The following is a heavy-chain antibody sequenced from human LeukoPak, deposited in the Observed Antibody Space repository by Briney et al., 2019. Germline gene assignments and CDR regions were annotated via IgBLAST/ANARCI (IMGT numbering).Heavy chain of an antibody. CDR1: GGTFSRNA. CDR2: FIPMVGVE. V-gene: IGHV1-69*04. D-gene: IGHD2-15*01. CDR3: ARVQAVGVPVAIDAYYSYGMDV. Sequence: SVNVSCKSSGGTFSRNASSWVRQAPGQGLAWMGRFIPMVGVETYAQSFQGRVTITADRSTSTAYMELSSLRSEDTAVYYCARVQAVGVPVAIDAYYSYGMDVWGQGTAVTVSS. J-gene: IGHJ6*02.